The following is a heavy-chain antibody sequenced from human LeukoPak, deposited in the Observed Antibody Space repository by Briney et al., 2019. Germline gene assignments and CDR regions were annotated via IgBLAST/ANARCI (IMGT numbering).Heavy chain of an antibody. Sequence: PGGSQRLSCAGSGFTFSTYWMHWVRQAPGKGLVWVSRINSDGSSTNYADSVKGRFTISRDNAKNSLYLQMNSLRAEDTAVYYCAKDQWYSGSYWPAYYFDYWGQGTLVTVSS. J-gene: IGHJ4*02. CDR1: GFTFSTYW. V-gene: IGHV3-74*01. D-gene: IGHD1-26*01. CDR3: AKDQWYSGSYWPAYYFDY. CDR2: INSDGSST.